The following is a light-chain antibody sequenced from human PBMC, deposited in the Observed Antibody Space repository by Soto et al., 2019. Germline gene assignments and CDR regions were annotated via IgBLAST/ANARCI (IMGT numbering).Light chain of an antibody. J-gene: IGKJ2*02. CDR3: QQTYPMPCT. CDR2: AAS. CDR1: ENIRHY. Sequence: DIQMAQSPSSLSASLGDRVTITCRASENIRHYLNWYQQKPGKAPTLLIYAASTLQSGVPSRFSGSGSGADFTLTISSLQPEDFASYYCQQTYPMPCTFGQGTKLEIK. V-gene: IGKV1-39*01.